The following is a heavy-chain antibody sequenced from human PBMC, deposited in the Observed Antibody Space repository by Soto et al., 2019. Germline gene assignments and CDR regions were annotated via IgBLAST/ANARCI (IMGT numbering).Heavy chain of an antibody. V-gene: IGHV3-7*01. CDR3: ARELRGVGWLVLYFQH. J-gene: IGHJ1*01. CDR2: IKQDGSEK. Sequence: GGSLRLSCAASGFTFSSYWMSWVRQAPGKGLEWVANIKQDGSEKYYVDSVKGRFTISRDNAKNSLYLQMNSLRAEDTAVYYCARELRGVGWLVLYFQHWGQGTLVTVSS. D-gene: IGHD6-19*01. CDR1: GFTFSSYW.